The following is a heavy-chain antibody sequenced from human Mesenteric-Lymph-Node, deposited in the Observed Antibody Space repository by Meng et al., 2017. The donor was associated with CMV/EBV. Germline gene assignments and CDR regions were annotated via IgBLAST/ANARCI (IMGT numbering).Heavy chain of an antibody. J-gene: IGHJ4*02. CDR2: MYYSGST. CDR3: AMTRGGYNYGYDY. Sequence: CAVYGGSFSGHYWGWIRQPPGKGLEWIASMYYSGSTYYNPSLKTRLTISVNTSKNQFSLKVSSVTAADTAVYYCAMTRGGYNYGYDYWGQGTLVTVSS. V-gene: IGHV4-39*01. CDR1: GGSFSGHY. D-gene: IGHD5-18*01.